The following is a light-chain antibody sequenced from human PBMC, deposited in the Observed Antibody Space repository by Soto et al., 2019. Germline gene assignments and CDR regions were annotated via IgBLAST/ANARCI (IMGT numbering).Light chain of an antibody. CDR2: GAS. Sequence: ETVLTQSPGTLSLSPRERATLSCRASQSVSSNYLAWYQHKPGQAPRLLIYGASNRATGIPDRFSGSGSGTDFTLTISRLEPEDFAVYYCQQYVTSPPSWTFGQGTKVEVK. J-gene: IGKJ1*01. CDR3: QQYVTSPPSWT. CDR1: QSVSSNY. V-gene: IGKV3-20*01.